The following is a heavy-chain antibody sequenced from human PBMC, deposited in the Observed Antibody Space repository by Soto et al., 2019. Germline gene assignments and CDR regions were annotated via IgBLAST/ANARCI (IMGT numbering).Heavy chain of an antibody. J-gene: IGHJ6*01. CDR2: ISAYNGNT. V-gene: IGHV1-18*04. CDR1: GYTFTSYG. D-gene: IGHD2-2*02. CDR3: ARVGEXIPAAIHNYYYYYGMDV. Sequence: ASVKVSCKASGYTFTSYGISWVRQAPGQGLEWMGWISAYNGNTNYAQKLQGRVTMTTDTSTSTAYMELRSLRSDDTAVYYCARVGEXIPAAIHNYYYYYGMDVWGQGTTVTVSS.